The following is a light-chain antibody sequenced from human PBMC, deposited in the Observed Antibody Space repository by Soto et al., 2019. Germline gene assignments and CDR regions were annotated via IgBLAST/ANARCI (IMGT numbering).Light chain of an antibody. CDR3: RSYTSSSTVV. CDR2: DVS. Sequence: QSVLTQPASVSGSPGQSITISCTGTSSDVGGYNYVSWYQQHPGKAPKLMIYDVSNRPSGVSNRFSGSKSGNTASLTNSGLQAEVEADYYCRSYTSSSTVVFGGGTKLTVL. CDR1: SSDVGGYNY. J-gene: IGLJ2*01. V-gene: IGLV2-14*01.